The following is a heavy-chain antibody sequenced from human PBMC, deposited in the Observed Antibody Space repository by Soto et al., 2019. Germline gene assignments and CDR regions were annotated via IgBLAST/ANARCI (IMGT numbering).Heavy chain of an antibody. Sequence: GGSLRLSCAASGFTFSSYSMNWVRQAPGKGLEWVSYISSSSSTIYYADSVKGRFTISRDNAKNSLYLQMNSLRDEDTAVYYCAREAIIVIAAPEYYFDYWGQGTLVTVSS. CDR3: AREAIIVIAAPEYYFDY. J-gene: IGHJ4*02. D-gene: IGHD3-22*01. V-gene: IGHV3-48*02. CDR1: GFTFSSYS. CDR2: ISSSSSTI.